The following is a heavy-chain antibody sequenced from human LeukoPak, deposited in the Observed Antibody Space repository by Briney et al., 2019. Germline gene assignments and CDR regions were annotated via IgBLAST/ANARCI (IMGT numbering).Heavy chain of an antibody. CDR2: ISGSGGST. J-gene: IGHJ6*03. Sequence: GGSLRLSCAASGFTFSSYGMSWVRQAPGKGLEWVSAISGSGGSTYYADSVKGRFTISRDNSKNTLYLQMNSLRAEDTAVYYCAKDNTPPRPWELDYLDYMDVWGKGTTVTVSS. CDR1: GFTFSSYG. V-gene: IGHV3-23*01. D-gene: IGHD1-26*01. CDR3: AKDNTPPRPWELDYLDYMDV.